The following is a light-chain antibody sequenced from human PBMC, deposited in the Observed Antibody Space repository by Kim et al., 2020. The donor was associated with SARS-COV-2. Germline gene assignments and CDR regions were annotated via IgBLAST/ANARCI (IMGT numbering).Light chain of an antibody. CDR1: SSDVGGYNY. Sequence: GQAITISYTGTSSDVGGYNYVSWYQQHPGKAPKLMIYDVSYRPSGVSNRLSGSKSGNTASLTISGLQAEDEADYYCSSYTSSSTLVFGGGTQLTVL. J-gene: IGLJ2*01. V-gene: IGLV2-14*03. CDR2: DVS. CDR3: SSYTSSSTLV.